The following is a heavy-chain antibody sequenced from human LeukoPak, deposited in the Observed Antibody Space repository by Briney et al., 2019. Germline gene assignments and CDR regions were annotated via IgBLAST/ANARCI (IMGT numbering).Heavy chain of an antibody. CDR3: ARGGSDYIPDY. V-gene: IGHV4-4*07. J-gene: IGHJ4*02. CDR1: GDSISYFY. CDR2: IHSSGST. D-gene: IGHD3-10*01. Sequence: SETLSLTCSVSGDSISYFYWSWIRQAAGKGLEWIGRIHSSGSTDYNASLKSRATISVDKSKNQFSLKLSSVTAADTAVYYCARGGSDYIPDYWGQGTLVTVSS.